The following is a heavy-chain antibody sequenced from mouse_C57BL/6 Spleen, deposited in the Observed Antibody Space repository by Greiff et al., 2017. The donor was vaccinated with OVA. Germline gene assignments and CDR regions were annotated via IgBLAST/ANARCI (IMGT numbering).Heavy chain of an antibody. J-gene: IGHJ2*01. V-gene: IGHV1-74*01. Sequence: VQLQQPGAELVKPGASVKVSCKASGYTFTSYWMHWVKQRPGQGLEWIGRIHPSDSDTNYNQKFKGKATLTVDTSSSTAYMELHSLTSEDSAVYFCARKTAQGYYFDYWGQGTTLTVSS. D-gene: IGHD3-2*02. CDR2: IHPSDSDT. CDR1: GYTFTSYW. CDR3: ARKTAQGYYFDY.